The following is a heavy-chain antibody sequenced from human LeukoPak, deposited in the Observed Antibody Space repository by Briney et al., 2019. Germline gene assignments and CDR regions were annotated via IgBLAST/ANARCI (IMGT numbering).Heavy chain of an antibody. CDR3: AKGPYYYDSSGYYNLDY. CDR2: ISWDGGST. CDR1: GFTFDDYA. Sequence: GRSLRLSCAASGFTFDDYAMHWVRHAPGKGLEWVSLISWDGGSTYYADSVKGRFTISRDNSNNSLYLQMHSLRAEDTALYYCAKGPYYYDSSGYYNLDYWGQGTLVTVSS. V-gene: IGHV3-43D*03. J-gene: IGHJ4*02. D-gene: IGHD3-22*01.